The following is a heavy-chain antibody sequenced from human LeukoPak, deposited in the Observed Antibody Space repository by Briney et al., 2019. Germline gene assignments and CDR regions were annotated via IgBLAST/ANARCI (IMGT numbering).Heavy chain of an antibody. CDR1: GGSFSGYY. CDR3: AGYDVSGFDP. CDR2: INHSGST. Sequence: PSETLSLTCAVYGGSFSGYYWSWIRQPPGKGLEWIGEINHSGSTNYNPSLKSRVTISVDTSKNQFSLKLSSVTAADTAVYYCAGYDVSGFDPWGQGTLVTVSS. J-gene: IGHJ5*02. V-gene: IGHV4-34*01. D-gene: IGHD3-16*01.